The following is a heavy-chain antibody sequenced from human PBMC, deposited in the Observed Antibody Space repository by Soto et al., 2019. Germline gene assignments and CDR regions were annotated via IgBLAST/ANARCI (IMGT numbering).Heavy chain of an antibody. J-gene: IGHJ6*02. CDR3: AKGGRQWPVLDYYYYGMDV. CDR2: ISGSGGST. D-gene: IGHD6-19*01. Sequence: GGSLRLSCAASGFTFSSYAMSWVRQAPGKGLEWVSAISGSGGSTYYADSVKGRFTISRDNSKNTLYLQMNSLRAEDTAVYYCAKGGRQWPVLDYYYYGMDVWGQGTTVTVSS. V-gene: IGHV3-23*01. CDR1: GFTFSSYA.